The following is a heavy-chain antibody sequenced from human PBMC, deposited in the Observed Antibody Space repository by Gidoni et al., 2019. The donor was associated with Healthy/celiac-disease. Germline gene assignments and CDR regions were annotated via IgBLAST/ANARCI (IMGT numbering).Heavy chain of an antibody. CDR1: GFTFSSYA. Sequence: EVQLVESGGGLVQPGGSLRLSCSASGFTFSSYAMHWVRQAPGKGLEYVSAISSNGGSTYYADSVKGRFTISRDNSKNTLYLQMSSLRAEDTAVYYCVKDMAVAASMVSHFDYWGQGTLVTVSS. D-gene: IGHD6-19*01. V-gene: IGHV3-64D*09. CDR3: VKDMAVAASMVSHFDY. J-gene: IGHJ4*02. CDR2: ISSNGGST.